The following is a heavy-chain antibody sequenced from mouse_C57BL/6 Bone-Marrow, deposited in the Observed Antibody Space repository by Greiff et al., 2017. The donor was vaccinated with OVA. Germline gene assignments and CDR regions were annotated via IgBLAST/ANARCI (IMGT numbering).Heavy chain of an antibody. D-gene: IGHD2-4*01. CDR3: ARSWGLRPNFDY. CDR2: IDPSDSYT. V-gene: IGHV1-69*01. Sequence: VQLQESGAELVMPGASVKLSCKASGYTFTSYWMHWVKQRPGQGLEWIGEIDPSDSYTNYNQKFKGKSTLTVDKSSSTAYMQLSSLTSEDSAVYYCARSWGLRPNFDYWGQGTTLTVSS. CDR1: GYTFTSYW. J-gene: IGHJ2*01.